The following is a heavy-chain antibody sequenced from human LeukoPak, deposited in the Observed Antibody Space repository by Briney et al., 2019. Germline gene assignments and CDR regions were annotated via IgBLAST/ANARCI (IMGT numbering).Heavy chain of an antibody. CDR3: ARRSYCAGDCTRSVYQYYAMDV. CDR1: GYSFTSYW. CDR2: IYPGDSDT. Sequence: GESLKTSCKGSGYSFTSYWIGWVRQMPGEGLEWMGIIYPGDSDTRYSPSFQGQVTISADRSINTAYLQWSSLKASDTAIYYCARRSYCAGDCTRSVYQYYAMDVWGQGTTVTVSS. V-gene: IGHV5-51*01. D-gene: IGHD2-21*02. J-gene: IGHJ6*02.